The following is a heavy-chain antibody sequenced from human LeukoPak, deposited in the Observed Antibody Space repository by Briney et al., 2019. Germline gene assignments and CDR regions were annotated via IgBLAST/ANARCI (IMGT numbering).Heavy chain of an antibody. V-gene: IGHV4-38-2*02. Sequence: TTSETLSLTCTVSGYSLSSGYYWSWIRQPPGKGLEWIGKINHSGSTNYNPSLKSRVTISVDTSKNQFSVKLSSVTAADTAVYYCARVVVTGSRGNWFDPWGQGTLVTVSS. CDR2: INHSGST. D-gene: IGHD1-20*01. CDR1: GYSLSSGYY. CDR3: ARVVVTGSRGNWFDP. J-gene: IGHJ5*02.